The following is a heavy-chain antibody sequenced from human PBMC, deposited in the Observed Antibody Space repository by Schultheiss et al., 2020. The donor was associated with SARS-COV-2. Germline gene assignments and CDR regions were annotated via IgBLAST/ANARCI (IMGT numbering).Heavy chain of an antibody. CDR1: GGSISSGGYY. CDR3: ARAQGPSGWYNY. CDR2: MYYSGST. V-gene: IGHV4-61*08. J-gene: IGHJ4*02. D-gene: IGHD6-19*01. Sequence: SQTLSLTCTVSGGSISSGGYYWSWIRQHPGKGLEWIGYMYYSGSTNYNPSLKSRVTISVDTSQNQFSLKLSSVTAADTAVYYCARAQGPSGWYNYWGQGTLVTVSS.